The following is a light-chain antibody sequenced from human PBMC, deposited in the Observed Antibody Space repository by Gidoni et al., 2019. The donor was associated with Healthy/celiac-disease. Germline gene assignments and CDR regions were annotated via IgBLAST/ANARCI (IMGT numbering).Light chain of an antibody. CDR2: GAS. Sequence: DTVLTQSPGTLSLSPGERATLSCRASQSVSSSYLAWYQQKPGQAPRPLIYGASSRAAGSPDRFSGSGSGTDFTLTISRLEPEYFAVYYCQRYGSQGTFGQGTKLEIK. J-gene: IGKJ2*01. V-gene: IGKV3-20*01. CDR1: QSVSSSY. CDR3: QRYGSQGT.